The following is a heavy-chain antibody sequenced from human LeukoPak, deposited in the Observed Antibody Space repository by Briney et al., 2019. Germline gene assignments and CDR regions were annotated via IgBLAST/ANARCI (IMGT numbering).Heavy chain of an antibody. CDR3: AVPQWELLN. CDR2: IYSGGST. V-gene: IGHV3-53*01. D-gene: IGHD1-26*01. CDR1: GFTVSSNY. J-gene: IGHJ4*02. Sequence: GGSLRLSCAASGFTVSSNYMSWVRQAPGKGLEWVSVIYSGGSTDSADSVKGRFTITRDISKNTLYLQMNSLRAEDTAVYYCAVPQWELLNWGQGTLVTVSS.